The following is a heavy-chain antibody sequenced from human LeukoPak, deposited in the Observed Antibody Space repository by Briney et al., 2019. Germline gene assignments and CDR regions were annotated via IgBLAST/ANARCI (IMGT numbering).Heavy chain of an antibody. V-gene: IGHV3-20*04. CDR2: INWSGGST. CDR3: ARAPITSPFYFDC. J-gene: IGHJ4*02. Sequence: GGSLRLSCTASGFAFDEHGMSWVRQVPGKGLEWVSGINWSGGSTGYSDPVRGRFTISRDNAKISLYLQMDSLRAEDTALYYCARAPITSPFYFDCWGQGTLVTVSS. CDR1: GFAFDEHG. D-gene: IGHD2-2*01.